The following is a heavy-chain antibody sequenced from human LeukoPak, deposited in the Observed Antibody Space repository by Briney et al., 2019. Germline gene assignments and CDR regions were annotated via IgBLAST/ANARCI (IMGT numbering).Heavy chain of an antibody. V-gene: IGHV3-53*01. CDR1: GFTVSSNY. Sequence: GGSLRLSCAASGFTVSSNYMSWVRQAPGKGLEWVSVIYSGGSTYYADSVKGRFTISRDNSKNTLYLQMNSLRAEDTAVYYCARARNYYDSSGYYSPDYFDYWGQGTLVTVSS. CDR2: IYSGGST. D-gene: IGHD3-22*01. CDR3: ARARNYYDSSGYYSPDYFDY. J-gene: IGHJ4*02.